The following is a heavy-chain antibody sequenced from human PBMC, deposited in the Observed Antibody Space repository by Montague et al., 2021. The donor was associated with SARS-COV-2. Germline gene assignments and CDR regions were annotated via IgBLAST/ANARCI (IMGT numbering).Heavy chain of an antibody. V-gene: IGHV3-48*03. CDR2: ITSSGSVI. J-gene: IGHJ4*02. CDR1: GFTFSSYE. CDR3: ARDGSSSWFVYFDY. D-gene: IGHD6-13*01. Sequence: SLRLSCAASGFTFSSYEMNWVRQAPGEGLEWVSYITSSGSVIYYADSVKGRFTISRDNAKNSLYLQMNSLRAEDTAVYYCARDGSSSWFVYFDYWGQGTLVTVSS.